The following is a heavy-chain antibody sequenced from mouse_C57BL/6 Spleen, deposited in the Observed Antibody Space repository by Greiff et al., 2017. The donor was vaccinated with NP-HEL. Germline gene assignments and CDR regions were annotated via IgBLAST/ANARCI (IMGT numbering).Heavy chain of an antibody. Sequence: EVMLVESEGGLVQPGSSMKLSCTASGFTFSDYYMAWVRQVPEKGLEWVANINYDGSSTYYLDSLKSRFIISRDNAKNILYLQMSSLKSEDTATYYCARGRGYYGSTFRWDYFDYWGQGTTLTVSS. J-gene: IGHJ2*01. D-gene: IGHD1-1*01. CDR1: GFTFSDYY. CDR2: INYDGSST. V-gene: IGHV5-16*01. CDR3: ARGRGYYGSTFRWDYFDY.